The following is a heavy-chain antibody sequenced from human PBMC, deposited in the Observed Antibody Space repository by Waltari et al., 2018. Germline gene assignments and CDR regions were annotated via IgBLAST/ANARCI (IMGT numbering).Heavy chain of an antibody. CDR1: GGTFSSYA. CDR2: IIPIFGTA. J-gene: IGHJ4*02. V-gene: IGHV1-69*01. D-gene: IGHD3-22*01. Sequence: QVQLVQSGAEVKKPGSSVKVSCKAYGGTFSSYAIRWGRQAPGQGLEWMGGIIPIFGTANYAKKFQGRVTITADESTSTAYMELSSLRSEDTAVYYCARYPLYYYDSSGYLGYWGQGTLVTVSS. CDR3: ARYPLYYYDSSGYLGY.